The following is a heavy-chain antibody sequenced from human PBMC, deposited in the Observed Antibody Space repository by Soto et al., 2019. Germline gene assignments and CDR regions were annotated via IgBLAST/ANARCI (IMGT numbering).Heavy chain of an antibody. CDR3: ARGGMATIPGWYFDL. J-gene: IGHJ2*01. CDR2: ISSNGGST. Sequence: EVQLVESGEGLVQPGGSLRLSCVASGFTFSSYAMHWVRQAPGKGLEYVSAISSNGGSTYYADSVKGRFTISRDNSKNTLYLQMGSLRAEDMAVYYCARGGMATIPGWYFDLWGRGTLVTVSS. CDR1: GFTFSSYA. D-gene: IGHD5-12*01. V-gene: IGHV3-64*02.